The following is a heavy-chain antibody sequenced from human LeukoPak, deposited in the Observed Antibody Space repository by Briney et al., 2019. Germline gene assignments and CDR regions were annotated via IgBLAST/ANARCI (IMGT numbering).Heavy chain of an antibody. CDR3: ARDLHSSGWSPTFDY. Sequence: ETLSLTCTVSGGSISSSSYYWGWIRQPPGNGLEWVSSISSSSSYIYYADSVKGRFTISRDNAKNSLYLQMNSLRAEDTAVYYCARDLHSSGWSPTFDYWGQGTLVTVSS. D-gene: IGHD6-19*01. CDR1: GGSISSSS. J-gene: IGHJ4*02. V-gene: IGHV3-21*01. CDR2: ISSSSSYI.